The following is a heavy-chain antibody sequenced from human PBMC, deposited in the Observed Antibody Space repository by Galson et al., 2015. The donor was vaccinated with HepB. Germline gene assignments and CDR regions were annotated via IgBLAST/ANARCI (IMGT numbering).Heavy chain of an antibody. CDR3: ARHPAGEYYDFWSGFYHGYFDY. D-gene: IGHD3-3*01. Sequence: SLRLSCAASGFTFSSYSMNWVRQAPGTGLEWVSSISSSSSYIYYADSVKGRFTISRDNAKNSLYLQMNSLRAEDTAVYYCARHPAGEYYDFWSGFYHGYFDYWGQGILVTASS. CDR1: GFTFSSYS. V-gene: IGHV3-21*01. J-gene: IGHJ4*02. CDR2: ISSSSSYI.